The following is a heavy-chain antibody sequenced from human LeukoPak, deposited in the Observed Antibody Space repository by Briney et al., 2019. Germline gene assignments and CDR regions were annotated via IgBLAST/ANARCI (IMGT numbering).Heavy chain of an antibody. D-gene: IGHD4-23*01. CDR1: GFTFSSYA. CDR3: AKIGFPTTVLTPGTVW. CDR2: ISGSGGST. Sequence: PGGSLRLSCAASGFTFSSYAMSWVRQVPGKGLEWVTSISGSGGSTYYVDSVKGRFTISRDNSKNTLYLQMSSLRAEDTAVYYCAKIGFPTTVLTPGTVWWGQGTLVTVSS. V-gene: IGHV3-23*01. J-gene: IGHJ4*02.